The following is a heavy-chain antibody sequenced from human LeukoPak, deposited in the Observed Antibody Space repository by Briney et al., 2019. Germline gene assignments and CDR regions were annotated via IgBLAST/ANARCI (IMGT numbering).Heavy chain of an antibody. CDR3: ARDRSSAESPYGMDV. CDR1: GYTFTGYY. Sequence: ASVKVSCKASGYTFTGYYMHWVRQAPGQGLEWMGWINPNSGGTNYAQKFQGRVTMTRDTSISTACMELSRLRSDDTAVYYCARDRSSAESPYGMDVWGQGTTVTVSS. J-gene: IGHJ6*02. V-gene: IGHV1-2*02. D-gene: IGHD6-6*01. CDR2: INPNSGGT.